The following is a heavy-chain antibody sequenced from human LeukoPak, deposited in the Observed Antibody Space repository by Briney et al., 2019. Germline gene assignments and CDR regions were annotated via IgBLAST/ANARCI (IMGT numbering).Heavy chain of an antibody. V-gene: IGHV3-30-3*01. CDR1: GFTFSSYA. CDR2: ISYDGSNK. CDR3: ARSLLRFGPPPRPLDY. J-gene: IGHJ4*02. D-gene: IGHD3-3*01. Sequence: PGGSLRLSCAASGFTFSSYAMHWVRQAPGKGLEWVAVISYDGSNKYYADSVKGRFTISRDNSKNTLYLQMNSLRAEDAAVYYCARSLLRFGPPPRPLDYWGQGTLVTVSS.